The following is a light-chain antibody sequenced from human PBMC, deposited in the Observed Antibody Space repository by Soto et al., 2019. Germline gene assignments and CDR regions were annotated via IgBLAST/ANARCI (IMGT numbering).Light chain of an antibody. Sequence: QSALTQPASVSGSPGQSITISCTGTSSDVGAYNYVSWYQQHPGKAPKLMIYDVNNRPSGVSNRFSGSKSGNTASLTISGLQAGDEADYYCSSYTSSTPDVFGAGTKLTVL. CDR2: DVN. CDR3: SSYTSSTPDV. CDR1: SSDVGAYNY. V-gene: IGLV2-14*03. J-gene: IGLJ1*01.